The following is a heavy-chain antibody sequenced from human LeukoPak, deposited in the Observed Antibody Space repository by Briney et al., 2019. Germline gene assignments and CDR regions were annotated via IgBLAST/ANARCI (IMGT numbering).Heavy chain of an antibody. Sequence: SQTLSLTCTVSGGSISSGRYYWSWIRQPAEKGLEWIGRIYTNGSTNYNPSLKSRVTLSVDTSKNQFSQNLRSVTAADTAVYYCVLGLLSDAYNYYYWGQGTLVTVSS. J-gene: IGHJ4*02. CDR3: VLGLLSDAYNYYY. D-gene: IGHD5-24*01. CDR1: GGSISSGRYY. CDR2: IYTNGST. V-gene: IGHV4-61*02.